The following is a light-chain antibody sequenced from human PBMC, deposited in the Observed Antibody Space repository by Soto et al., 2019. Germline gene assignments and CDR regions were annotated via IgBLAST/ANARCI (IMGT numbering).Light chain of an antibody. CDR2: AGS. V-gene: IGKV1-27*01. CDR3: QKYNSAPWT. J-gene: IGKJ1*01. Sequence: DLQMTQSPSSLSASVGDRVTITCRASQVIDNYLAWYQQQPGKVPRLLIYAGSILETGVPSRFTGSGSGTDFTLTIASLEPEDVATYYFQKYNSAPWTFGQGTKVEIK. CDR1: QVIDNY.